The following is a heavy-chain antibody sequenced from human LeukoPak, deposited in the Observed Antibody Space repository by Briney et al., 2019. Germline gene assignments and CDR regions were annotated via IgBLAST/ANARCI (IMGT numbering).Heavy chain of an antibody. V-gene: IGHV3-48*03. CDR1: GFTFSSFE. J-gene: IGHJ5*02. D-gene: IGHD3-16*01. CDR3: AKDPLDDFWGANWFDP. Sequence: QPGGSLRLSCAASGFTFSSFEMNWVRQAPGKGLAWISYMSSTGTTIYYADSVKGRFTISRDNSKNTLYLQMNSLRTEDTAVYYCAKDPLDDFWGANWFDPWGQGTLVTVSS. CDR2: MSSTGTTI.